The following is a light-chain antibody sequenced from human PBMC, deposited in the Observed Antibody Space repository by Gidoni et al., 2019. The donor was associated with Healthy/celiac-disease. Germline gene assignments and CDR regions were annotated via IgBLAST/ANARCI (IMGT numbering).Light chain of an antibody. Sequence: QSALTQPASVSGSPGQSITISCTGTSSDVGGSNDVSWYQQHPGKAPKLMIYAVSNRTSGVSTRFSGSKSGNTASLTISGLQAEVEADYYCSSYTSSSTPYVVGTGTKVTVL. CDR2: AVS. CDR1: SSDVGGSND. CDR3: SSYTSSSTPYV. J-gene: IGLJ1*01. V-gene: IGLV2-14*01.